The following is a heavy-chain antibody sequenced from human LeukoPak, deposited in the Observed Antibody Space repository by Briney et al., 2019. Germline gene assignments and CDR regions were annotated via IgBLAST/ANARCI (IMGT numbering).Heavy chain of an antibody. Sequence: SVKVSCTASGGTFISYAISWVRQAPGQGLEWMGGIIPIFGTANYAQKFQGRVTITTDESTSTAYMELSSLRSEDTAVYYCASVPIYYDYGDYWGQGTLVTVSS. V-gene: IGHV1-69*05. CDR2: IIPIFGTA. D-gene: IGHD3-10*01. CDR1: GGTFISYA. CDR3: ASVPIYYDYGDY. J-gene: IGHJ4*02.